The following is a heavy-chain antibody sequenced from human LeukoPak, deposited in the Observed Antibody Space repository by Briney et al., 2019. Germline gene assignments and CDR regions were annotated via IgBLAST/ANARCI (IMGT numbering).Heavy chain of an antibody. Sequence: PGRSLRLSCVISGSTSNDHAMHWVRQAPGKGLEWVAGIFWNSGGTGYADSVKGRFIISRDNAKSSVDLQMNSLRVEDTALYYCAKASPYGSGTLRSGFDYWGQGTLVTVSS. J-gene: IGHJ4*02. D-gene: IGHD3-10*01. CDR3: AKASPYGSGTLRSGFDY. CDR2: IFWNSGGT. V-gene: IGHV3-9*02. CDR1: GSTSNDHA.